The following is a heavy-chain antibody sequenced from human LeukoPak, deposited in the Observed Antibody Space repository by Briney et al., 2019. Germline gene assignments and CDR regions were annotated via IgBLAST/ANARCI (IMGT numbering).Heavy chain of an antibody. CDR2: ISYDGSNK. Sequence: VGSLRLSCAASGFTFSSYGMHWVRQAPGKGLEWVAVISYDGSNKYYADSVKGRFTISRDNSKNTLYLQMNSLRAEDTAVYYCAKYGSGSYLVYWGQGTLVTVSS. CDR3: AKYGSGSYLVY. V-gene: IGHV3-30*18. CDR1: GFTFSSYG. J-gene: IGHJ4*02. D-gene: IGHD3-10*01.